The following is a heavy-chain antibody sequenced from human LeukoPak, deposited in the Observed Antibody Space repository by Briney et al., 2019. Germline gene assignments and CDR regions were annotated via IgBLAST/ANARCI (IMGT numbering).Heavy chain of an antibody. V-gene: IGHV3-30*18. D-gene: IGHD3-3*01. CDR1: GFTFSSYG. Sequence: GGSLRLSCAASGFTFSSYGMHWVRQAPGKGLEWVAVISYDGSNKYYADSVKGRFTISRDNSKNTLYLQMNSLRAEDTAVYYCAKEGEDFWSGYSHFDYWGQGTLVTVSS. J-gene: IGHJ4*02. CDR3: AKEGEDFWSGYSHFDY. CDR2: ISYDGSNK.